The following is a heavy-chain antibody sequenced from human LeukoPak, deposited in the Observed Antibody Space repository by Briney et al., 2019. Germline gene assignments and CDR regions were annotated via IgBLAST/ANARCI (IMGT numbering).Heavy chain of an antibody. CDR2: IYHSGST. V-gene: IGHV4-38-2*02. Sequence: SVTLSLTCSVSGYSISSGYYWGWIRQPPGKGLEWIGRIYHSGSTYYDPSLKSRVTISVDTSRNQFSLKLSSVTAADTAIYYCARAREPLIYTYYFEYWGQGTLVTVSS. D-gene: IGHD1-14*01. CDR3: ARAREPLIYTYYFEY. J-gene: IGHJ4*02. CDR1: GYSISSGYY.